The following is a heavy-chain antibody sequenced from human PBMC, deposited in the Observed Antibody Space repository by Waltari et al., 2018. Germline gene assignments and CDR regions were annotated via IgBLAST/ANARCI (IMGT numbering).Heavy chain of an antibody. Sequence: QLQLQESGPGLVKPSETLSLPCTVSGGSISSRTYYWGWIRQPPGKGLEWIATIYYSGSTYYNPSLTSRVTISVDTSKNHFSLKLNSVTAADTAVYYCARARYTNSRHPFFDYWGQGTLVTVSS. V-gene: IGHV4-39*02. D-gene: IGHD3-16*02. CDR1: GGSISSRTYY. J-gene: IGHJ4*02. CDR2: IYYSGST. CDR3: ARARYTNSRHPFFDY.